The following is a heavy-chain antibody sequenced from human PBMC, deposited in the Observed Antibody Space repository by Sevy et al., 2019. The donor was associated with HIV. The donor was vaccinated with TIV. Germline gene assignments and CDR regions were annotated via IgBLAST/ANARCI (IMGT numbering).Heavy chain of an antibody. J-gene: IGHJ5*02. CDR3: ARSPPVVVVPGAPSWFDP. Sequence: SETLSLTCAVHDGSFSGYYWNWIRQLPGKGLEWIGEINESGITYYNPSLNSRVTISVDTSKKQFSRKMNYVTAADTAVYFCARSPPVVVVPGAPSWFDPWGQGTLVTVSS. CDR2: INESGIT. D-gene: IGHD2-2*01. V-gene: IGHV4-34*01. CDR1: DGSFSGYY.